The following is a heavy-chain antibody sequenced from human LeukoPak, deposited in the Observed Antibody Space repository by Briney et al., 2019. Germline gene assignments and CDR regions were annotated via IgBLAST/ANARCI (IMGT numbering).Heavy chain of an antibody. J-gene: IGHJ4*02. Sequence: PGGSLRLSCAASGFTFSSYWMSWGRQAPGQGLEWVANINQDGFEKYYVESVKGRFTISRDNAKNSLFLQVSSLRAEDTAVYYCARDLGPHYSSSSETFDYWGQGPVVPVSS. CDR1: GFTFSSYW. CDR2: INQDGFEK. V-gene: IGHV3-7*01. CDR3: ARDLGPHYSSSSETFDY. D-gene: IGHD6-6*01.